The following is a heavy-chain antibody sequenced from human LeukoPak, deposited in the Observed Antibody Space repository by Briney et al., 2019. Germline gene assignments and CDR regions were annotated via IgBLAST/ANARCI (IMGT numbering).Heavy chain of an antibody. D-gene: IGHD3-10*01. CDR3: VRGDDIGKHPTRAYYFDI. Sequence: GASLRLSCAASRFTFTRHAMSWVRQAPGKGLEWVSTTGLESVHTLCADSVQGRFTVSRDNTSNTLDLKMDNLTVDDTAIYYCVRGDDIGKHPTRAYYFDIWGQGTLVSVSS. J-gene: IGHJ4*02. CDR2: TGLESVHT. CDR1: RFTFTRHA. V-gene: IGHV3-23*01.